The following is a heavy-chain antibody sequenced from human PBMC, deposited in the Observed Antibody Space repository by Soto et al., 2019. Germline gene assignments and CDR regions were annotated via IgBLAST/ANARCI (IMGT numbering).Heavy chain of an antibody. CDR2: MTPNSGNT. D-gene: IGHD6-13*01. J-gene: IGHJ4*02. CDR1: GYTFTNYD. Sequence: ASVKVSCQASGYTFTNYDINWVRQATGQGLEWMGLMTPNSGNTAYAQKFQGRVTMTRNTSLSTAYMELNSLRSEDTAVYYCARLSSSWYLGTDYWGQGTLVTVSS. CDR3: ARLSSSWYLGTDY. V-gene: IGHV1-8*01.